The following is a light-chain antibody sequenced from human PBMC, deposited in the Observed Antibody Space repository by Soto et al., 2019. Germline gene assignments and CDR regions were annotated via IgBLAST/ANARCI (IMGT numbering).Light chain of an antibody. V-gene: IGLV2-14*01. CDR1: SSDVGGYNY. CDR3: RSYTSGSTLV. CDR2: DVS. J-gene: IGLJ2*01. Sequence: QSALTQPASVSGSPGQSIAISCTGTSSDVGGYNYVSWYQQHPGKAPKLLIYDVSSRPSGVSERFSGSNSGNTASLTISGLQAEDESDYYCRSYTSGSTLVFGGGTKLTVL.